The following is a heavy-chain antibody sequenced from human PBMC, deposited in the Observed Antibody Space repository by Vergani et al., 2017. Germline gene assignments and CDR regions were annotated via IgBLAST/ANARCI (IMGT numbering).Heavy chain of an antibody. V-gene: IGHV4-39*07. CDR2: LHYTGTT. CDR3: ARAGPYDSGGYYYLFDS. J-gene: IGHJ4*02. D-gene: IGHD3-22*01. Sequence: QLQLQESGPGLVKPSETLSLTCTVSGVSIGSNSYYWGWIRQSPGKGLDWIGNLHYTGTTYYKPSLMGRVKMSIDASKSQFSLKLTSVTAADTAIYYCARAGPYDSGGYYYLFDSWGQGTLVTVSS. CDR1: GVSIGSNSYY.